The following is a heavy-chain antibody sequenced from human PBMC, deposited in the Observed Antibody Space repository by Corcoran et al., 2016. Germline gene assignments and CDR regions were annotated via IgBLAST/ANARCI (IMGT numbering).Heavy chain of an antibody. CDR2: INPNSGGT. CDR1: GYTFTGYY. D-gene: IGHD2-15*01. J-gene: IGHJ6*02. Sequence: QVQLVQSGAEVKKPGASVKVSCKASGYTFTGYYMHWVRQAPGQGLEWMGWINPNSGGTNYAQKFQGRVTMTRDTSISTAYMALSRLRSADTAVYYGAGVREGYCSGGSCYYYYGMDVWGQGTTVTVSS. CDR3: AGVREGYCSGGSCYYYYGMDV. V-gene: IGHV1-2*02.